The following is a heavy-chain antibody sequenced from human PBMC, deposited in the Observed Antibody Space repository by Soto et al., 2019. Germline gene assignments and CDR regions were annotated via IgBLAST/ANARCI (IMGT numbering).Heavy chain of an antibody. V-gene: IGHV3-23*01. D-gene: IGHD2-15*01. CDR3: AKFPVVDYDMDYYYYYMDV. Sequence: PGGSLRLSCAASGFTFSSYAMSWVRQAPGKGLEWVSAISGSGGSTYYADSVKGRFTISRDNSKNTLYLQMNSLRAEDTAVYYSAKFPVVDYDMDYYYYYMDVWGKGTTVTVSS. J-gene: IGHJ6*03. CDR2: ISGSGGST. CDR1: GFTFSSYA.